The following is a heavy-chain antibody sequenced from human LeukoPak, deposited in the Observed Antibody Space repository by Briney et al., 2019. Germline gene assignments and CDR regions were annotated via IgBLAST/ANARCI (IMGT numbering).Heavy chain of an antibody. J-gene: IGHJ4*02. CDR2: IYSGGST. CDR1: GFTVRSNY. CDR3: ARRFDY. Sequence: QAGGSLRLSCAASGFTVRSNYMSWVRQAPGKGLEWVSVIYSGGSTHYADSGKGRFTISRDDAKNSLYLQMDSLRAEDTAVYYCARRFDYWGQGTLVTVSS. V-gene: IGHV3-53*01.